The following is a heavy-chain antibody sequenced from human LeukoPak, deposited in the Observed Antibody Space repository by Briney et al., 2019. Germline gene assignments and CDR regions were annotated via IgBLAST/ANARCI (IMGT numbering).Heavy chain of an antibody. J-gene: IGHJ3*02. D-gene: IGHD1-26*01. Sequence: ASVKVSCKSSGYTFTVYYMHWVRQAPGQGLEWMGWINPNSGGTNYAQKFQGRVTMTRDTSISTAYMELSRLRSDDTAVYYCARDRDLGAADAFDIWGHGTMVTVSS. CDR1: GYTFTVYY. CDR2: INPNSGGT. CDR3: ARDRDLGAADAFDI. V-gene: IGHV1-2*02.